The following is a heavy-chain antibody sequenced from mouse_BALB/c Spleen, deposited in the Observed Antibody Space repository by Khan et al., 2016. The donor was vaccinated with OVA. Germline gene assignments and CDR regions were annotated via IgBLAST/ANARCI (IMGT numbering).Heavy chain of an antibody. V-gene: IGHV1-18*01. CDR1: GYSFTGYY. CDR3: AIYHGYFDV. Sequence: EVQLQQSGPDLVKPGASVKISCKASGYSFTGYYIHWVKQSHGKSLAWIGRVNPNNGGTISNQKLKGKAILTVDKSSNKAYMELRSLTSEDSAVYSCAIYHGYFDVWGAGTTVTVSS. J-gene: IGHJ1*01. CDR2: VNPNNGGT. D-gene: IGHD1-1*01.